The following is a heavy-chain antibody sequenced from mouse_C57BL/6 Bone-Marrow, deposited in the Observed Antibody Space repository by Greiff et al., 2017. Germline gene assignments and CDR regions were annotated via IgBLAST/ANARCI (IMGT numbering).Heavy chain of an antibody. V-gene: IGHV5-17*01. J-gene: IGHJ2*01. Sequence: EVMLVESGGGLVKPGGSLKLSCAASGFTFSDYGMHWVRQAPEKGLEWVAYISSGSSTIYYADTVKGRFTISRDNAKNTLFLQMTSLRSEDTAMYYCARPGYYGSSPFDYWGQGTTRTVSS. CDR1: GFTFSDYG. CDR3: ARPGYYGSSPFDY. CDR2: ISSGSSTI. D-gene: IGHD1-1*01.